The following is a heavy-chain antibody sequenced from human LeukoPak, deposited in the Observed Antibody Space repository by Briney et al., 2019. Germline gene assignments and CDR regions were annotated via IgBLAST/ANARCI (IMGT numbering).Heavy chain of an antibody. CDR1: GFTFSSSW. J-gene: IGHJ5*02. Sequence: GGSLRLSCAASGFTFSSSWMTWVRQAPGKGLEWVAHIKEDGTEEYYVDSVKGRFTISRDNAKNSLYLQMNSLRAEDTAVYYCARVIAAPRTWGQGTLVTVSS. CDR3: ARVIAAPRT. CDR2: IKEDGTEE. V-gene: IGHV3-7*05. D-gene: IGHD6-13*01.